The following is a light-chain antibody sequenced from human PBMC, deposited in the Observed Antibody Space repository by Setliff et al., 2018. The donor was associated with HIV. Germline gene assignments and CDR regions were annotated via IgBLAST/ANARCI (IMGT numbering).Light chain of an antibody. J-gene: IGLJ1*01. V-gene: IGLV1-47*01. CDR2: RSN. CDR3: AAWDDMAAYV. Sequence: QRVTISCSGSSPNIGSNYVYWYQQLPGTAPKLLIYRSNQRPSGVPDRFSASKSGTSASLAISGLRSEDEADYYCAAWDDMAAYVFGTGTKVTVL. CDR1: SPNIGSNY.